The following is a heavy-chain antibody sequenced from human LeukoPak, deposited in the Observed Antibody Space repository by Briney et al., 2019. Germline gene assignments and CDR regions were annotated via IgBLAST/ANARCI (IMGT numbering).Heavy chain of an antibody. Sequence: AGGSPRLSCAASGFTFSSSAMSWVRQAPGKGLEWVSAISSSGGSTYYADSVKGRFTISRDNSKNTLYLQMNSLRAEDTAVYYCAKGRASGSYEADYRGQGTLVTVSS. CDR3: AKGRASGSYEADY. V-gene: IGHV3-23*01. D-gene: IGHD3-10*01. CDR2: ISSSGGST. J-gene: IGHJ4*02. CDR1: GFTFSSSA.